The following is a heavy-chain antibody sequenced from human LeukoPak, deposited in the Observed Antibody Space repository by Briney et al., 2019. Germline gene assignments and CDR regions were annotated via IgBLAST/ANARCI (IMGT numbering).Heavy chain of an antibody. J-gene: IGHJ5*02. Sequence: PSETLSLTCAVSGGSVNSGTHSWSWIRQPPGKGLEYIGYIYYSGNTYYNPSLKSRLSISIETSKKQFSLRLSSATAADTAVYFCARTHVVIATVDLWGQGTLVTVSA. D-gene: IGHD2-21*01. CDR3: ARTHVVIATVDL. CDR2: IYYSGNT. CDR1: GGSVNSGTHS. V-gene: IGHV4-30-4*07.